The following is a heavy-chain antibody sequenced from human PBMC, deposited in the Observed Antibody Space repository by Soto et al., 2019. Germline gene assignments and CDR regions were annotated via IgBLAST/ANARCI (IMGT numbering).Heavy chain of an antibody. D-gene: IGHD2-8*01. CDR3: AREGLRALACTFDY. CDR1: GYTFTHYF. J-gene: IGHJ4*02. CDR2: INPDTGTT. V-gene: IGHV1-46*01. Sequence: QIQLAQSGAEMKKPGASVKVSCKASGYTFTHYFMHWARQAPGQGLEWMGVINPDTGTTSYSHKFQGRVTMTKDTSTTTIHMELSSLRSEDTAVYYCAREGLRALACTFDYWGLGTLVTVSS.